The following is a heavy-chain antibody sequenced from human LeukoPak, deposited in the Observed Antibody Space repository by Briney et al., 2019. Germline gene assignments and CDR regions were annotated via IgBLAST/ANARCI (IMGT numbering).Heavy chain of an antibody. CDR3: VRGGYYDSGSSRPIDFHYYYYGMDV. J-gene: IGHJ6*02. CDR1: GYTFIIYG. Sequence: ASVKVSCKASGYTFIIYGISWVRQAPGQGLEWMGWISPYNGNTYYAQQFQGRVTLTADATTTIAYMELRSLRSDDADVYYCVRGGYYDSGSSRPIDFHYYYYGMDVWGQGTTVTVSS. V-gene: IGHV1-18*01. D-gene: IGHD3-10*01. CDR2: ISPYNGNT.